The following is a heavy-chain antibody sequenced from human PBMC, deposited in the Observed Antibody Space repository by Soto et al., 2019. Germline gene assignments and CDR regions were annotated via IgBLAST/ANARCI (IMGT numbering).Heavy chain of an antibody. CDR3: ASDNILGILYGGMDV. J-gene: IGHJ6*02. V-gene: IGHV4-30-4*01. D-gene: IGHD3-3*01. CDR2: IYYSGST. Sequence: PSETLSLTCTVSGGSISSGDYYWSWIRQPPGKGLEWIGYIYYSGSTYYNPSLKSRVTISVDTSKNQFSLKLSSVTAADTAVYYCASDNILGILYGGMDVWGQGTTVTVSS. CDR1: GGSISSGDYY.